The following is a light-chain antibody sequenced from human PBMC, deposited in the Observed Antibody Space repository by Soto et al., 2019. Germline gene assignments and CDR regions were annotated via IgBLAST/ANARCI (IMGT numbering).Light chain of an antibody. J-gene: IGKJ1*01. CDR2: AAS. CDR3: QQSDSTRWT. V-gene: IGKV1-39*01. Sequence: IQMTQSPSSLSASVGDRVTITCRTSQSISSYLNWHQQKPGKAPKLLIYAASSLQSGVPSRFSGSGSGTDFTLTISSPQPEDFATYYCQQSDSTRWTFGQGTKVEIK. CDR1: QSISSY.